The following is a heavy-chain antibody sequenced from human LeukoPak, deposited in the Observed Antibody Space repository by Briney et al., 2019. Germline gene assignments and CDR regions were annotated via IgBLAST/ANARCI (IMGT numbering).Heavy chain of an antibody. V-gene: IGHV4-59*11. CDR2: IYCSGST. J-gene: IGHJ3*02. CDR1: GGSISSHY. CDR3: ARLGRGQLTNAFDI. Sequence: SETLSLTCTVSGGSISSHYWSWIRQPPGKGLEWIGYIYCSGSTNYNPSLKSRVTISVDTSKNQFSLKLSSVTAADTAVYYCARLGRGQLTNAFDIWGQGTMVTVSS. D-gene: IGHD6-13*01.